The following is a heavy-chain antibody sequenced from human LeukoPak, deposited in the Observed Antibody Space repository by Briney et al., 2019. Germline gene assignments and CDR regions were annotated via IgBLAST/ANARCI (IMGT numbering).Heavy chain of an antibody. CDR3: AREGSQWELLRYYYYYMDV. V-gene: IGHV4-34*01. D-gene: IGHD1-26*01. CDR2: INHSGST. CDR1: GGSFSGYY. Sequence: SETLSLTCAVYGGSFSGYYWSWIRQPPGKGLEWIGEINHSGSTNYNPSLKSRVTISVDTSKNQFSLKLSSVTAADTAVYYCAREGSQWELLRYYYYYMDVWGKGTTVTVSS. J-gene: IGHJ6*03.